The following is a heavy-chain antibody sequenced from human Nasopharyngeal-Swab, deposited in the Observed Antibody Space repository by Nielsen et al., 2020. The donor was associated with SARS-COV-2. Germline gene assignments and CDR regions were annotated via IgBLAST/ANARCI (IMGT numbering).Heavy chain of an antibody. CDR2: IRHSETT. D-gene: IGHD6-6*01. V-gene: IGHV4-59*01. J-gene: IGHJ4*02. Sequence: WIRQPPGKGLEWIGYIRHSETTKYNPSLKSRVSISIGTFKNSYSLRLTSVTAADTAVYYCAREDASPTAFFDSWGQGMLVTVSS. CDR3: AREDASPTAFFDS.